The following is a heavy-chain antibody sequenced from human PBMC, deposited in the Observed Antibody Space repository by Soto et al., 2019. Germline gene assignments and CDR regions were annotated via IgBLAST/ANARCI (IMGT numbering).Heavy chain of an antibody. V-gene: IGHV1-69*13. CDR1: GGTFSIYA. Sequence: ASVKVSCKASGGTFSIYAISWVRQAPGQGLEWMGGIIPIFGTANYAQKFQGRVTITADESTSTAYMELRSLRSDDTAVYYCARDLGGQIVDYWGQGTLVTVSS. D-gene: IGHD1-26*01. CDR3: ARDLGGQIVDY. J-gene: IGHJ4*02. CDR2: IIPIFGTA.